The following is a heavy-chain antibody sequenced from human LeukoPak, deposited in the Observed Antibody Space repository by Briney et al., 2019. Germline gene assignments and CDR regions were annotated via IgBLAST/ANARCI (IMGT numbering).Heavy chain of an antibody. Sequence: GGSLRLSCTASGFRFDDYAMHWVRQTPGKGLEWVSGINWNSADTDYVDSVKGRFTISRDNAKNSLYLQMNSLRPEDTAFYYCAKDNEVGADVLGNCFFDYWSQGTLVTVSS. CDR1: GFRFDDYA. CDR3: AKDNEVGADVLGNCFFDY. CDR2: INWNSADT. V-gene: IGHV3-9*01. D-gene: IGHD3-16*01. J-gene: IGHJ4*02.